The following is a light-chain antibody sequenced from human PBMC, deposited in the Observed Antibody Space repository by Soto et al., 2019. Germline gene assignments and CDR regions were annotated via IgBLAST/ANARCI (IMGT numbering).Light chain of an antibody. V-gene: IGKV3-15*01. Sequence: EIVMTQSPATLTVSPGETASLSCRASQSVGSNLAWFQQRPGQAPRLLIYGASTRATGIPARFSGSGSGTEFTLTISSLQSEDFAIYYCQQYNNWWTFGQGTKV. CDR3: QQYNNWWT. CDR1: QSVGSN. J-gene: IGKJ1*01. CDR2: GAS.